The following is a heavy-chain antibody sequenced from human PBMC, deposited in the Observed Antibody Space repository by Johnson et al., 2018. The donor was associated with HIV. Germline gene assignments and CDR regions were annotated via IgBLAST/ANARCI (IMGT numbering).Heavy chain of an antibody. CDR3: AKSGLFVLVVYAPDVFDI. V-gene: IGHV3-30*18. D-gene: IGHD2-8*02. J-gene: IGHJ3*02. Sequence: QMQLVESGGGVVQPGRSLRLSCAASGFAFSNFGMHWVRQAPGKGLEWVAVTSYDGSNKYYADSVKGRFTISRDNSKNTLYLQMNSLRAEDTAVYYCAKSGLFVLVVYAPDVFDIW. CDR1: GFAFSNFG. CDR2: TSYDGSNK.